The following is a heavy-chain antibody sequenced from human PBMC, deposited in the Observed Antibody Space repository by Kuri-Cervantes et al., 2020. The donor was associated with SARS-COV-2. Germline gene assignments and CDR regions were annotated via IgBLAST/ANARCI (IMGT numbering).Heavy chain of an antibody. J-gene: IGHJ6*02. CDR3: ARQYGYCSSTSCPSAADMDV. V-gene: IGHV1-69*06. D-gene: IGHD2-2*01. CDR1: GGTFSIYA. CDR2: IIPIFGTA. Sequence: KVSFTASGGTFSIYAISWVRQAPGQGLEWMGGIIPIFGTANYAQKFQGRVTITADKSTSTAYMELSSLRSEDTAVYYCARQYGYCSSTSCPSAADMDVWGQGTMVTVSS.